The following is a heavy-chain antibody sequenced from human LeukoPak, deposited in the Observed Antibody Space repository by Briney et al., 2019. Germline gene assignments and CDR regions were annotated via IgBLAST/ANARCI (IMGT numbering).Heavy chain of an antibody. CDR2: IYTSGST. Sequence: SETLSLTCTVSGGSITNYYWSWIRQPAGKGLEWIGRIYTSGSTSYNPSLKSRVTMSIDTSKNQFSLKLSSVTAADTAVYYCARVSGGYRYYFDYWGQGTLVTVSS. D-gene: IGHD5-12*01. J-gene: IGHJ4*02. CDR3: ARVSGGYRYYFDY. CDR1: GGSITNYY. V-gene: IGHV4-4*07.